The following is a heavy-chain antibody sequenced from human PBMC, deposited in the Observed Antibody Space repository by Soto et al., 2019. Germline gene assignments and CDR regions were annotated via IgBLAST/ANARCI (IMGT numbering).Heavy chain of an antibody. D-gene: IGHD4-17*01. CDR2: ISTSGSYI. Sequence: EVQLVESGGGLVKPEESLRLSCAAPGFSFSSYNMKWVRQAPGKGLEWVSSISTSGSYIFYAGSVRGRFTIFRDDAKNSLHLQMNSLRVEDTAVYYCATIGDRDGFDIWGQGTTVIVSS. V-gene: IGHV3-21*06. CDR1: GFSFSSYN. CDR3: ATIGDRDGFDI. J-gene: IGHJ3*02.